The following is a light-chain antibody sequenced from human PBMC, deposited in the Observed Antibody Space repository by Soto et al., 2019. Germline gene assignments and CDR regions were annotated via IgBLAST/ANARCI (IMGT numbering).Light chain of an antibody. J-gene: IGLJ2*01. V-gene: IGLV4-69*01. CDR1: SGHSSYA. Sequence: QLVLTQSPSASASLGASVKLTCTLSSGHSSYAIAWHQQQPEKGPRYLMKLSSDGSHSKGDGIPDRFSGSSSGAERYRTISSLRSEDEADYYCQTWDTGARVVFGGGTKRTVL. CDR3: QTWDTGARVV. CDR2: LSSDGSH.